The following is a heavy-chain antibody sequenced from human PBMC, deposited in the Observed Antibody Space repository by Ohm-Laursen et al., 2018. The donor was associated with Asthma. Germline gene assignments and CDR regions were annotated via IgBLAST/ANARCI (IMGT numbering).Heavy chain of an antibody. V-gene: IGHV3-7*01. CDR1: GITFSNAW. CDR2: TNEDGSEI. CDR3: ARCHKKVDHEGAY. D-gene: IGHD1-14*01. Sequence: GSLRLSCAASGITFSNAWMSWVRQAPGKGLEWVANTNEDGSEIYYVDSVKGRFTISRDNAKNSLYLQMNSLRVEDTAVYYCARCHKKVDHEGAYWGQGILVTVSS. J-gene: IGHJ4*02.